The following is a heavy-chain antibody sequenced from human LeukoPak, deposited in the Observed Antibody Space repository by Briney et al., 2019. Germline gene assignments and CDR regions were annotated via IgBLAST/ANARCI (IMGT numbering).Heavy chain of an antibody. J-gene: IGHJ4*02. CDR2: IYYSGST. Sequence: SETLSLTCTVSGGSISSGGYYWSWIRQHPGKGLEWIGYIYYSGSTYYNPSLKSRVTISVDTSKNQFSLKLSSVTAADTAVYYCARGQRGGDYEDYWGQGTLVTVSS. V-gene: IGHV4-31*03. CDR1: GGSISSGGYY. CDR3: ARGQRGGDYEDY. D-gene: IGHD4-17*01.